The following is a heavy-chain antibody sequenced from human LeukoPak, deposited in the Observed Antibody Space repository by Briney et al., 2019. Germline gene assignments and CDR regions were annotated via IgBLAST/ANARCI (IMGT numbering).Heavy chain of an antibody. J-gene: IGHJ2*01. CDR1: GFTFSDYY. Sequence: PGGSLRLSCAASGFTFSDYYMSWIRQAPGKGLEWVSYISSSGSTIYYADSVKGRFTISRDNAKNSLYLQMNSLRAEETAVYYCARAAYSSTWYSRYFDLWGRGTLVTVSS. D-gene: IGHD6-13*01. CDR2: ISSSGSTI. CDR3: ARAAYSSTWYSRYFDL. V-gene: IGHV3-11*04.